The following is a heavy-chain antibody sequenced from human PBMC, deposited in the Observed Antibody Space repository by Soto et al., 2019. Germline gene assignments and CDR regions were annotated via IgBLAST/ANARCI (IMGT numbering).Heavy chain of an antibody. V-gene: IGHV1-69*01. CDR1: GGTFSSYA. J-gene: IGHJ6*02. CDR2: IIPIFGTA. Sequence: QVQLVQSGAEVKKPGSSVKVSCKASGGTFSSYAISWVRQAPGQGLEWMGGIIPIFGTANYAQKFQGRVTITADESTSTAYMGLSSLRSEDTAVYYCAREGRYCSSTSCYKPYYYYGMDVWGQGTTVTVSS. CDR3: AREGRYCSSTSCYKPYYYYGMDV. D-gene: IGHD2-2*02.